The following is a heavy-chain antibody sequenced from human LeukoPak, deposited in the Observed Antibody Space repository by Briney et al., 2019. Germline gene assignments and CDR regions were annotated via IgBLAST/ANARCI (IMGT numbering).Heavy chain of an antibody. Sequence: GGSLRLSCAASGFPVSGYYMSWVRQAPGKGLDWVSVIYSGGTTYDADSVKGRFTISRDDSKNMLYLQMNSLRAEDTAIYYCARMLISSGYYVDYWGQGTLVTVSS. CDR3: ARMLISSGYYVDY. D-gene: IGHD3-3*01. CDR1: GFPVSGYY. J-gene: IGHJ4*02. CDR2: IYSGGTT. V-gene: IGHV3-53*01.